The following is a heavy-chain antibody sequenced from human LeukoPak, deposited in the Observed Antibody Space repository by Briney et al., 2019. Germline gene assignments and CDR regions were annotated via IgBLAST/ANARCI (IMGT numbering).Heavy chain of an antibody. CDR2: ISSSSGTI. D-gene: IGHD5-24*01. V-gene: IGHV3-48*01. Sequence: GGSLVLSCSTSGFTFNSYSMNWVRQAPGKGLEWASYISSSSGTIYFADSVKGRFTISRDNAKNTLYMQMHSLRAEDTAIYYCVNRDGGWLQSSGMDVWGQGTAVTVS. CDR3: VNRDGGWLQSSGMDV. CDR1: GFTFNSYS. J-gene: IGHJ6*02.